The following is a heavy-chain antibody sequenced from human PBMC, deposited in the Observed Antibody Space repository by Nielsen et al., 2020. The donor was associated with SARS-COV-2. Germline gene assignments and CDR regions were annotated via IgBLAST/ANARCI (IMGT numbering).Heavy chain of an antibody. CDR2: IYYSGST. CDR3: ARAPSSSRYYYYYMDV. D-gene: IGHD6-6*01. CDR1: GGSISSYY. J-gene: IGHJ6*03. Sequence: SETLSLTCTVSGGSISSYYWSWIRQPPGKGLEWIGYIYYSGSTYYNPSLKSRVTISVDTSKNQFSLKLSSVTAADTAVYYCARAPSSSRYYYYYMDVWGKGTTVTVSS. V-gene: IGHV4-59*12.